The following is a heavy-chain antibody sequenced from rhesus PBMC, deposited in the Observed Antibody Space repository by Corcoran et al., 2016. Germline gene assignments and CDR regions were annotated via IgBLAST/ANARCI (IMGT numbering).Heavy chain of an antibody. CDR3: ASHSSGSWRLDY. Sequence: QVQLQESGPGLVKPSETLPLTCAVSGASISSNYWSWIRQPPGKGLEWSGYIYGGSGSTSYNPSLKRRVTISKDTSKNQFALKLSSGAAADTAVYYCASHSSGSWRLDYWGQGVLVTVSS. J-gene: IGHJ4*01. CDR2: IYGGSGST. V-gene: IGHV4-147*01. D-gene: IGHD6-25*01. CDR1: GASISSNY.